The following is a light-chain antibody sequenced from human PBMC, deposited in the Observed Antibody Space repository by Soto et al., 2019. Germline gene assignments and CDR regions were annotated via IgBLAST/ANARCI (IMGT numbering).Light chain of an antibody. V-gene: IGKV3-20*01. CDR1: QSISSSR. CDR2: DAS. Sequence: ELVLTQSPGTLSLSPGERGTLSCRASQSISSSRLAWYQQKPGQAPRLLIYDASSRATGIPDRFSAVGSGTDYTLTISGLEPEDSAVYYCQQYNDRPNTFGQGTRLEIK. J-gene: IGKJ5*01. CDR3: QQYNDRPNT.